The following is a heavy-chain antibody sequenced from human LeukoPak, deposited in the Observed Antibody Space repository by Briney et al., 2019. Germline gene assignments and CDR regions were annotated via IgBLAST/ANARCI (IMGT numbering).Heavy chain of an antibody. CDR2: IYYSGST. CDR3: AREGGGDDWSTLHFDY. D-gene: IGHD3-9*01. V-gene: IGHV4-59*12. Sequence: SETLSLTCTVSGGSISSYYWSWIRQPPGKGLEWIGYIYYSGSTNYNPSLKSRVTMSVDTSKNQFSLKLSSVTAAGTAVYYCAREGGGDDWSTLHFDYWGQGTLVTVSS. CDR1: GGSISSYY. J-gene: IGHJ4*02.